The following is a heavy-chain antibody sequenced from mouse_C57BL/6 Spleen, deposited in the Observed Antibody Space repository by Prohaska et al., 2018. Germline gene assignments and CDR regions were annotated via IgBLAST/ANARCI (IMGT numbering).Heavy chain of an antibody. CDR1: GYAFSSYW. Sequence: LKISCKASGYAFSSYWMNLVKQRPGKGLEWIGQIYPGDGDTNYNGKFKGKATMTADKSSSTAYMQLSSLTSEDSAVYFCARSNTVPSMDYWGQGTSVTVSS. V-gene: IGHV1-80*01. CDR2: IYPGDGDT. J-gene: IGHJ4*01. D-gene: IGHD1-1*01. CDR3: ARSNTVPSMDY.